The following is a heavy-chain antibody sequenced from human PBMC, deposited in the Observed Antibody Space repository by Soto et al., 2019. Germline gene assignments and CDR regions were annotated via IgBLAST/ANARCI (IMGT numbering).Heavy chain of an antibody. CDR1: GFTFRSSW. CDR3: ARGPTGWYGYDY. CDR2: INSDATTK. V-gene: IGHV3-74*01. Sequence: EVQLVESGGGLVQPGGSLRLSCVASGFTFRSSWMHWVRQAPGKGLVWVSRINSDATTKNYADYVQGRFTIARDNAENTLYLQMDSLTAEDTAMYYCARGPTGWYGYDYWGQGTLVTVSS. D-gene: IGHD6-19*01. J-gene: IGHJ4*02.